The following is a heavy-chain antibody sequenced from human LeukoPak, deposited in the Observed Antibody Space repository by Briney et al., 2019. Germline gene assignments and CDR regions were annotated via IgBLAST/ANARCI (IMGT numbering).Heavy chain of an antibody. CDR3: ARGKGYFSSGHTCDY. CDR2: INHSGST. CDR1: GGSISSSSYY. Sequence: PSETLSLTCTVSGGSISSSSYYWGWIRQPPGKGLEWIGEINHSGSTNYNPSLKSRVTISVDTSKNQFSLKLSSVTAADTAVYYCARGKGYFSSGHTCDYWGQGTLVTVSS. D-gene: IGHD2/OR15-2a*01. J-gene: IGHJ4*02. V-gene: IGHV4-39*07.